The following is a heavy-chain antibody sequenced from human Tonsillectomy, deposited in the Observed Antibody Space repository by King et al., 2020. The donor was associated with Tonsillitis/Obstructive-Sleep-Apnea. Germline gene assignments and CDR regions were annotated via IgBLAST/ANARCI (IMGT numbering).Heavy chain of an antibody. V-gene: IGHV5-10-1*01. CDR2: IDPIDSYT. J-gene: IGHJ6*03. Sequence: QLVQSGTEVKKPGESLRISCKGSGYKFTIYWITWVRQMPGKGLEWMGRIDPIDSYTNYSPSFQGHVTISADKSISTAYLQGCSLKASDTATYYCARVSGGALDYYMDVWGKGTTVTVSS. D-gene: IGHD2-15*01. CDR1: GYKFTIYW. CDR3: ARVSGGALDYYMDV.